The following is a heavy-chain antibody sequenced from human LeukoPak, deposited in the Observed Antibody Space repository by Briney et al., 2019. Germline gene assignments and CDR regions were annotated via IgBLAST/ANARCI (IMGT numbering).Heavy chain of an antibody. J-gene: IGHJ4*02. CDR1: GGSFSGYY. V-gene: IGHV4-34*01. Sequence: SETLSLTCAVYGGSFSGYYWSWIRQPPGKGLEWIGEINHSGSTNYNPSLKSRVTISVDTSKNQFSLKLSSVTAADTAVYYCAREHRELVVAATIDYWGQGTLVTVSS. CDR3: AREHRELVVAATIDY. CDR2: INHSGST. D-gene: IGHD2-15*01.